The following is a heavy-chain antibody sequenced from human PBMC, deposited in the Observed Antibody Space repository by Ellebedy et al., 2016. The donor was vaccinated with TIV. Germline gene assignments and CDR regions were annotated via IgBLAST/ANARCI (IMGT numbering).Heavy chain of an antibody. CDR2: IYYSGST. CDR3: AGRMGYFDY. Sequence: MPSETLSLTCTVSGGSIHNYYWSRIRQPPGKGPEWIGHIYYSGSTNYNPYLKSRVTISVDTSKNQFSLKLSSVTAADTAVYYCAGRMGYFDYWGQGTLVTVSS. CDR1: GGSIHNYY. J-gene: IGHJ4*02. V-gene: IGHV4-59*01. D-gene: IGHD2-15*01.